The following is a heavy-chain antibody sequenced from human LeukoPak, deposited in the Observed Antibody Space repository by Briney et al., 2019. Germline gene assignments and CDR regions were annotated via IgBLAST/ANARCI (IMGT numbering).Heavy chain of an antibody. CDR3: ARLRLGYCSGGSCYPLFDY. D-gene: IGHD2-15*01. CDR2: IYHSGST. V-gene: IGHV4-38-2*02. CDR1: GGSISGYY. J-gene: IGHJ4*02. Sequence: PSETLSLTCTVSGGSISGYYWGWIRQPPGKGLEWIGGIYHSGSTYYNPSHKSRVTISVDTSKNQFSLKLSSVTAADTAVYYCARLRLGYCSGGSCYPLFDYWGQGTLVTVSS.